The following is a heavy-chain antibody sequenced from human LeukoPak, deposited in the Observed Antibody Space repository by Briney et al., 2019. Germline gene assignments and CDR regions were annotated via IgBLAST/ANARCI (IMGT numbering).Heavy chain of an antibody. CDR1: GFTFSDYY. CDR2: ISDSTGYT. Sequence: GGSLRLSCAASGFTFSDYYMSWIRQAPGRGLECVSYISDSTGYTNYADSVKGRFTISRDNARNSLYLQMNSLRAVDTAMYYCARGHRWFDPWGQGTLVSVSS. CDR3: ARGHRWFDP. J-gene: IGHJ5*02. V-gene: IGHV3-11*05.